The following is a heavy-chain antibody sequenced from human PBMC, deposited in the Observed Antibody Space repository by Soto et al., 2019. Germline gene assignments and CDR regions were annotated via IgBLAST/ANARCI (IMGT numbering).Heavy chain of an antibody. CDR3: ARTSVTAMDFNH. V-gene: IGHV4-30-4*01. J-gene: IGHJ4*02. CDR1: GGSVSSGDFY. D-gene: IGHD4-17*01. CDR2: IYYSGST. Sequence: QVQLQESGPGLVKPSQTLSLTCTVSGGSVSSGDFYWSWIRQPPGKGLEWIGYIYYSGSTYYNPSLKSRFIISVDTSKNQFSLKVNSVTAADTAVYYCARTSVTAMDFNHWGQGALVAVSS.